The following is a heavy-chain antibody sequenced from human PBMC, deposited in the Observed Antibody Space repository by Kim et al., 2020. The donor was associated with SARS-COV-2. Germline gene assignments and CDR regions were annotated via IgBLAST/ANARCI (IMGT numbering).Heavy chain of an antibody. D-gene: IGHD6-13*01. J-gene: IGHJ6*02. CDR1: GFTFSTYS. Sequence: GGSLRLSCAASGFTFSTYSMDWVRQAPGKGLEWVSSISSSSSYLYYGDSVKGRFTISRDNAKNSLYLQMNSLRAEDTAVYYCARDRREYSSSGGHYYYYYGMDVWGQGTTVTVSS. CDR3: ARDRREYSSSGGHYYYYYGMDV. CDR2: ISSSSSYL. V-gene: IGHV3-21*01.